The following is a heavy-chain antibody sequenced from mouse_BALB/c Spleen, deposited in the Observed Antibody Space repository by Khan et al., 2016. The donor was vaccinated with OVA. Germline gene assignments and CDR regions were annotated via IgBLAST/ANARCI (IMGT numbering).Heavy chain of an antibody. V-gene: IGHV5-9-3*01. CDR3: ASSPYGNFAY. D-gene: IGHD2-1*01. CDR1: GFTFSTYA. Sequence: EVKLMESGGGLVKPGGSLKLSCSASGFTFSTYAMSWVRQTPEKRLEWVATISSDGDYTYYPDNVTGRFTISSDNAKNTLYLQMSSLRSEDTAMYYGASSPYGNFAYWGQGTLVTVSA. J-gene: IGHJ3*01. CDR2: ISSDGDYT.